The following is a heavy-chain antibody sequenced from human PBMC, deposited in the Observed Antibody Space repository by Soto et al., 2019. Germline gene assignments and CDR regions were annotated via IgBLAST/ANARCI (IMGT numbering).Heavy chain of an antibody. V-gene: IGHV4-34*09. CDR1: GGSFSSYY. CDR2: IYHSGST. J-gene: IGHJ6*02. Sequence: PSETLSLTCAVYGGSFSSYYWSWIRQPPGKGLEWLGGIYHSGSTYYNPSLKSRVTISVDTSKNQFSLKLSSVTAADTAVYYCARDRLEMGREGSSWYGDNYYYGMDVWGQGTTVTVSS. D-gene: IGHD6-13*01. CDR3: ARDRLEMGREGSSWYGDNYYYGMDV.